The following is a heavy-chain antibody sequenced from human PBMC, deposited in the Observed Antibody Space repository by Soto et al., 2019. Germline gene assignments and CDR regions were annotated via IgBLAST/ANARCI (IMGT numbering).Heavy chain of an antibody. CDR3: ARQGHCSGGSCYISAFDI. V-gene: IGHV3-30-3*01. J-gene: IGHJ3*02. Sequence: GGSLRLSCAASGFTFSSYAMHWVRQAPGKGLEWVAVISYDGGNKYYADSVKGRFTISIDNSKNALYLQMNSLRAEDTAVYYCARQGHCSGGSCYISAFDIWGQGTMVTVS. D-gene: IGHD2-15*01. CDR2: ISYDGGNK. CDR1: GFTFSSYA.